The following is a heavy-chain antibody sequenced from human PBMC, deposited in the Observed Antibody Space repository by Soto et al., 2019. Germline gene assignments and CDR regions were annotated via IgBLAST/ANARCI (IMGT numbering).Heavy chain of an antibody. CDR3: AVGSVPAEFDY. CDR2: SNAATGNT. CDR1: GYTFTNYA. D-gene: IGHD2-2*01. V-gene: IGHV1-3*01. J-gene: IGHJ4*02. Sequence: ASVKVSCKASGYTFTNYALHWVRQAPGQRLEWMGWSNAATGNTESSQNFHGRVTIARDTSASTAYMELSSLTSEDTAVYSFAVGSVPAEFDYSGQGTLVTVSS.